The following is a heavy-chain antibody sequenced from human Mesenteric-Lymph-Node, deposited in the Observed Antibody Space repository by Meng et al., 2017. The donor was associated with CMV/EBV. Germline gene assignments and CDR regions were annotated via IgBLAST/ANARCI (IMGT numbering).Heavy chain of an antibody. Sequence: SETLSLTCTVSGGSISSYYWTWIRRPPGKALELIGYISNSGNTHYNPSLKSRLTISVDTSKNQFSLKLSSVTAADTAVYYCARGWSGYNDYWGQGTLVTVSS. CDR3: ARGWSGYNDY. D-gene: IGHD3-3*01. J-gene: IGHJ4*02. V-gene: IGHV4-59*12. CDR1: GGSISSYY. CDR2: ISNSGNT.